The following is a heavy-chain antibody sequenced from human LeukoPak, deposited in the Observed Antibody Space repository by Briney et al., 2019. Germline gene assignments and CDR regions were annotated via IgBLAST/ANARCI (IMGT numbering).Heavy chain of an antibody. J-gene: IGHJ4*02. CDR3: AKKSATYGDYATQDY. CDR1: GFTFSTYG. V-gene: IGHV3-30*18. D-gene: IGHD4-17*01. CDR2: ISYDGSIK. Sequence: GGSLRLSCAASGFTFSTYGMHWVRQAPGKGLEWVAVISYDGSIKYYADSVKGRFTVSRDNSKNTLYLQMNSLRAEDTAVYYCAKKSATYGDYATQDYWGQGTLVTVSS.